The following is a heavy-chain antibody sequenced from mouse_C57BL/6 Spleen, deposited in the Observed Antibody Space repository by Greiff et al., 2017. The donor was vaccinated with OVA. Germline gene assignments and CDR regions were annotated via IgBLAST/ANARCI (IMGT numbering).Heavy chain of an antibody. V-gene: IGHV1-72*01. J-gene: IGHJ4*01. CDR3: ARSAFIYDGYYDAMDY. CDR2: IDPNSGGT. Sequence: VQLQQSGAELVKPGASVKLSCKASGYTFTSYWMHWVKQRPGRGLEWIGRIDPNSGGTKYNEKFKSKATLTVDKPSSTAYMQLSSLTSEDSAVYYCARSAFIYDGYYDAMDYWGQGTSVTVSS. D-gene: IGHD2-3*01. CDR1: GYTFTSYW.